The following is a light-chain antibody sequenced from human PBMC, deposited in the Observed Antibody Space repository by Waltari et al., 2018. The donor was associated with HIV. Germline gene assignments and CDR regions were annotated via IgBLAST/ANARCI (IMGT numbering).Light chain of an antibody. J-gene: IGLJ3*02. CDR3: AAWDASLSRWV. CDR1: RSNTGSNP. V-gene: IGLV1-47*01. CDR2: MND. Sequence: QSVLTQPPSASGTPGQRVTISCTGSRSNTGSNPVSWFQHLPGTAPKLLIYMNDQRPSGVPDRFSGSKSGTSASLAIRGLRSEDEAHYYCAAWDASLSRWVFGGGTKLTVL.